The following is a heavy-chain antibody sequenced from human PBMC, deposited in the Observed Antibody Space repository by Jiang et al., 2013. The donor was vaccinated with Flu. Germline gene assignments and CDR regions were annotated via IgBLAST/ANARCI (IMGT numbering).Heavy chain of an antibody. V-gene: IGHV4-59*08. CDR3: ARRRSYGFVWAFDY. CDR2: ISDSGIT. J-gene: IGHJ4*02. D-gene: IGHD5-18*01. Sequence: GLVKPSETLSLTCTVSGGSISTYYWSWIRQPPGKGLEWIGYISDSGITNYNPSLRSRVTTSVDTSKNQVSLKLTSVTAADTAVYYCARRRSYGFVWAFDYWGQGTLVTVSS. CDR1: GGSISTYY.